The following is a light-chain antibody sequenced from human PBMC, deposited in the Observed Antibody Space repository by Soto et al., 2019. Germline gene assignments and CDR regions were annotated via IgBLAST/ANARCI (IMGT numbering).Light chain of an antibody. CDR2: GAS. V-gene: IGKV3-20*01. CDR1: QSVSSSY. CDR3: QQYSSSPRN. J-gene: IGKJ5*01. Sequence: EIVLTQSPGTLSLSPGERATLSCRASQSVSSSYLAWYQQKPGQAPRLLIYGASSRATGIPDRFSGSGSGTDFTLTISRLEPEDFAVYHCQQYSSSPRNFGQGTRLEIK.